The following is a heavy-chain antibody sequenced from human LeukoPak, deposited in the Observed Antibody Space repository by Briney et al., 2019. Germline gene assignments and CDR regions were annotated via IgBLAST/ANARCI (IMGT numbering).Heavy chain of an antibody. CDR2: IYPGGNT. CDR1: FFSIDTGYY. J-gene: IGHJ5*02. CDR3: ARSISSMRNWFDP. V-gene: IGHV4-38-2*01. D-gene: IGHD3-3*02. Sequence: KPSETLSLTCSVSFFSIDTGYYWGWIRQTPGKGLEWIGNIYPGGNTYYNPSLKSRVRISVDTSRNQFSPSLASVTAADTAVYYCARSISSMRNWFDPWGQGTLVSVSS.